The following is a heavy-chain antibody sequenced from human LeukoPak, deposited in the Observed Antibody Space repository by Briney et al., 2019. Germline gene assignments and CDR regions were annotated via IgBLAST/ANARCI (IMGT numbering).Heavy chain of an antibody. CDR1: GFTFSSYA. D-gene: IGHD6-13*01. CDR3: ARERSLGYSSSWYYFDY. V-gene: IGHV3-30*04. J-gene: IGHJ4*02. CDR2: TSYDGSNK. Sequence: PGGSLRLSCAASGFTFSSYAMHWVRQAPGKGLEWVAVTSYDGSNKYYADSVKGRFTISRDNSKNTLYLQMNSLRAEDTAVYYCARERSLGYSSSWYYFDYWGQGTLVTVSS.